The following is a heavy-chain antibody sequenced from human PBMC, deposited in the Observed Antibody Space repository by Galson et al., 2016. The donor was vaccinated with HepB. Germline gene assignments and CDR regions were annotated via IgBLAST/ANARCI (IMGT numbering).Heavy chain of an antibody. CDR3: AHRRSGYCNSISYVFFDY. Sequence: PALVKPTQTLTLTCTFSGFSLSTSGEGVGWTRQPPGKALEWLALIYWNDDKRYSPSLRSRLTITKDTSKNQVVLTMTNMDPVATATYYCAHRRSGYCNSISYVFFDYGGQGARVTVSS. V-gene: IGHV2-5*01. D-gene: IGHD2-2*01. J-gene: IGHJ4*02. CDR2: IYWNDDK. CDR1: GFSLSTSGEG.